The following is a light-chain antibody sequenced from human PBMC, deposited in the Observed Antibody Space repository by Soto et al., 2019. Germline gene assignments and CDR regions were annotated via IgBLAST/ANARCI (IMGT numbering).Light chain of an antibody. CDR3: QQCYMGWT. CDR1: QSISTW. Sequence: DSQRIQSTSTLSASVEDRVTVPCRASQSISTWLAWYQQKPGKAPKFLIYKASSLEGGVPSRFSGTGSGTEFTFSITSLQPEDFGTYYCQQCYMGWTFGQGTNV. J-gene: IGKJ1*01. V-gene: IGKV1-5*03. CDR2: KAS.